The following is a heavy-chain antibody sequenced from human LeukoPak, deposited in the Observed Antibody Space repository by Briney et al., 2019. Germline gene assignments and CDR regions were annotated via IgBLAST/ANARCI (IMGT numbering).Heavy chain of an antibody. CDR3: ARDVGGEWEPTQTFDY. CDR2: ISYDGSNK. V-gene: IGHV3-30*03. D-gene: IGHD1-26*01. J-gene: IGHJ4*02. CDR1: GFTFSSYG. Sequence: GGSLRLSCAASGFTFSSYGMHWVRQAPGKGLEWVAVISYDGSNKYYADSVKGRFTISRDNSKNTLYLQMNSLRAEDTAVYYCARDVGGEWEPTQTFDYWGQGTLVTVSS.